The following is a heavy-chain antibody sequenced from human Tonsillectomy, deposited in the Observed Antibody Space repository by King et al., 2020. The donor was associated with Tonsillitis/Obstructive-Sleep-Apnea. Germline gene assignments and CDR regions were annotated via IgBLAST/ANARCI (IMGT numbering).Heavy chain of an antibody. J-gene: IGHJ4*02. CDR3: ARGYYYDSSGYYNPYFDY. Sequence: QLVQSGAEVKKPGSSVKVSCKASGGTFSSYAISCVRQAPGQGLEWMGRIIPILGIANYAQKFQGRVTITADKSTSTAYMELSSLRSEDTAVYYCARGYYYDSSGYYNPYFDYWGQGTLVTVSS. CDR1: GGTFSSYA. V-gene: IGHV1-69*04. D-gene: IGHD3-22*01. CDR2: IIPILGIA.